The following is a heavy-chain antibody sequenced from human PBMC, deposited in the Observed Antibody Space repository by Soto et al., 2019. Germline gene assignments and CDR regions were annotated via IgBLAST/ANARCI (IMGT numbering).Heavy chain of an antibody. V-gene: IGHV3-48*03. D-gene: IGHD3-10*01. Sequence: LRLSCAASGFTFSSYEMNWVRQAPGKGLEWVSYISSSGSTIYYADSVKGRFTISRDNAKNSLYLQMNSLRAEDTAVYYCASTGFSYRMDVWGQGTTVTVSS. CDR3: ASTGFSYRMDV. CDR2: ISSSGSTI. J-gene: IGHJ6*02. CDR1: GFTFSSYE.